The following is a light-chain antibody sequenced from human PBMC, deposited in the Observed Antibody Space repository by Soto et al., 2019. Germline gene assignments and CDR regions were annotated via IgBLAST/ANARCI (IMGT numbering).Light chain of an antibody. Sequence: DIQLTQSPSSLSASVGDRVIITCRASQSVSTSLNWYRQKPGKAPELLIYDASNLQSGVPSRFSGSESGADFTLTISGLQPADCATYYYQPSHAFPYTFGQGTNLDIK. CDR1: QSVSTS. V-gene: IGKV1-39*01. CDR2: DAS. CDR3: QPSHAFPYT. J-gene: IGKJ2*01.